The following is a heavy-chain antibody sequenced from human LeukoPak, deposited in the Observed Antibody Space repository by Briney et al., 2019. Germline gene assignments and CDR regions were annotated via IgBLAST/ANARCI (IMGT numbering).Heavy chain of an antibody. CDR3: VRDIIVGATPPQSEY. CDR1: GFTFSSYS. J-gene: IGHJ4*02. D-gene: IGHD1-26*01. Sequence: PGGSLRLSCAASGFTFSSYSMNWVRQAPGKGLEWVSSISSSSSYIYYADSVKGRFTISRDNAKNSLYLQINSLRAENTAVYYCVRDIIVGATPPQSEYWGQGTLVTVSS. CDR2: ISSSSSYI. V-gene: IGHV3-21*01.